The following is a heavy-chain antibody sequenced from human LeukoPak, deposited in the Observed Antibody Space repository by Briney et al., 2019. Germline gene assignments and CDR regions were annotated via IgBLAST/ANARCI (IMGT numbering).Heavy chain of an antibody. CDR2: ISYDGSDK. J-gene: IGHJ4*02. Sequence: GRALRLSCAASGFTFSNYAMHWVRQAPGKGLEWVAVISYDGSDKYYADSGKGRFTISRDNSKDTLYLQMNSLRPEDPAVYYCARDQSDTWSRRGNFDSWGQGTLVIVSS. CDR1: GFTFSNYA. D-gene: IGHD3-3*01. V-gene: IGHV3-30-3*01. CDR3: ARDQSDTWSRRGNFDS.